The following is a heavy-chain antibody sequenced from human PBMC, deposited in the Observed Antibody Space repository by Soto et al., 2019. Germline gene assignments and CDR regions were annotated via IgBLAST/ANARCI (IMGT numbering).Heavy chain of an antibody. V-gene: IGHV1-69*02. D-gene: IGHD3-3*01. CDR1: GGTFSSYT. CDR3: ASSLKGTLSVDY. J-gene: IGHJ4*02. CDR2: IIPILGIA. Sequence: ASVKVSCKASGGTFSSYTISWVRQAPGQGLEWMGRIIPILGIANYAQKFQGRVTITADKSTSTAYMELSSLRSEDTAVYYCASSLKGTLSVDYWGQGTLVTVSS.